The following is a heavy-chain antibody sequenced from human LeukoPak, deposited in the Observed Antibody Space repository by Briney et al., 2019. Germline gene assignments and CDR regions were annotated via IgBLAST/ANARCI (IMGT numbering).Heavy chain of an antibody. CDR3: ARRAPGYCITTSCPDTYYYYYYMDV. Sequence: QPGGSLRLSCAASGFSFSSSWMSWVRQAPGKGLEWVANIKQDGSETYYVDSLKGRLTVSRDNAKNSVYLQMNNLRAEDTAVYYCARRAPGYCITTSCPDTYYYYYYMDVWGKGTTVTVSS. J-gene: IGHJ6*03. CDR1: GFSFSSSW. CDR2: IKQDGSET. V-gene: IGHV3-7*01. D-gene: IGHD2-2*01.